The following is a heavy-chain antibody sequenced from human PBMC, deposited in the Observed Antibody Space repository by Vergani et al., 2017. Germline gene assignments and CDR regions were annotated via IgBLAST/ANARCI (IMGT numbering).Heavy chain of an antibody. D-gene: IGHD1/OR15-1a*01. CDR1: GYTFTSYG. V-gene: IGHV1-18*01. CDR3: ARVGGEREQGYRISYGMDV. J-gene: IGHJ6*02. Sequence: QVQLVQSGAEVKKPGASVKVSCKASGYTFTSYGISWVRQAPGQGLEWMGWIRAYNGNTDYAQKLQGGVTMTTDTSTSTAYMELRSLRADDTAVYYSARVGGEREQGYRISYGMDVWGQGTTVTVSS. CDR2: IRAYNGNT.